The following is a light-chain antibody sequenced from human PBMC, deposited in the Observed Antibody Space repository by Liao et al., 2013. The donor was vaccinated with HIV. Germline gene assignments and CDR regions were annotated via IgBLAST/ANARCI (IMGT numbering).Light chain of an antibody. V-gene: IGLV3-21*01. CDR3: QVWESSSDYV. J-gene: IGLJ1*01. CDR1: DIGSKS. CDR2: YDS. Sequence: SYELTQPPSVSVAPGKTARITCGGNDIGSKSVHWYQQKPGQAPVLVIYYDSDRPSAIPERFSGSNSGNTATLSISRVEAGDEADYYCQVWESSSDYVFGTGTKVTAL.